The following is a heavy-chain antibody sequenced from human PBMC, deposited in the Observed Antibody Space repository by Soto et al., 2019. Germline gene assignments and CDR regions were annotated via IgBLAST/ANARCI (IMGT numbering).Heavy chain of an antibody. V-gene: IGHV1-69*01. D-gene: IGHD3-10*01. CDR2: FIPIFVSA. J-gene: IGHJ4*02. CDR1: GGTVSSYA. Sequence: QLHLVQSGAEVKKAGSSVKVSCKASGGTVSSYAITWVRQAPGKGLEWMGVFIPIFVSAHYAPKFQGRITIPADESTSTAYMELRGLTSGVTAIFYCARNVPSDPTPLRPYDLWGQRTPVTVSS. CDR3: ARNVPSDPTPLRPYDL.